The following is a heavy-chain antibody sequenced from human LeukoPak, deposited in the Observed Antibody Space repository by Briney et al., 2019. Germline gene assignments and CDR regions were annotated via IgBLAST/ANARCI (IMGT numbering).Heavy chain of an antibody. CDR2: INSDGSST. Sequence: GGSLRLTCAASGFTFSSYWMHWVRQAPGKGLVWVSHINSDGSSTNYADSVKGRFTISRDNAKNTVYLQMNSLRAEDTAVYYCATSRTFDYWGQGTLVTVSS. CDR3: ATSRTFDY. D-gene: IGHD2-8*01. CDR1: GFTFSSYW. V-gene: IGHV3-74*01. J-gene: IGHJ4*02.